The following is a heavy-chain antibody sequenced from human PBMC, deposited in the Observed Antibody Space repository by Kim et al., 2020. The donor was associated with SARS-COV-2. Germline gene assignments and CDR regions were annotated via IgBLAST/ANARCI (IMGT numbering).Heavy chain of an antibody. V-gene: IGHV1-18*01. Sequence: NGNTNDAQKLQGRVTLTTDTSTSTAYMELRSLRSDDTAVYYCASGKFEDYWGQGTLVTVSS. J-gene: IGHJ4*02. CDR3: ASGKFEDY. D-gene: IGHD2-15*01. CDR2: NGNT.